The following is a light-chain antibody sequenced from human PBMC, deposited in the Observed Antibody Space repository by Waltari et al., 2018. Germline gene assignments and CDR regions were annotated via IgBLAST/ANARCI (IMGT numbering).Light chain of an antibody. CDR3: MQGIHRPWT. Sequence: DVVMTQSPLSLPVILGQPASISCRTSESPVSSDGNTYLNWFQQRPGQPPRRLIFKVSNRDSGVPDRFSDSGSGTDFTLRISRVEAEDVGVYYCMQGIHRPWTFGQGTKVEIK. J-gene: IGKJ1*01. CDR1: ESPVSSDGNTY. V-gene: IGKV2-30*01. CDR2: KVS.